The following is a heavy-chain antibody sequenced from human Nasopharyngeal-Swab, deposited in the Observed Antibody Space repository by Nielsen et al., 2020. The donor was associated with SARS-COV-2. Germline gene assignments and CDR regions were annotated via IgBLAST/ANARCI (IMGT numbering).Heavy chain of an antibody. CDR1: GFTFSRYD. CDR2: ISYDGNNE. J-gene: IGHJ4*02. CDR3: ATDHNSGID. V-gene: IGHV3-30-3*01. D-gene: IGHD7-27*01. Sequence: SCAASGFTFSRYDMHWVRQAPGKGLEWVAIISYDGNNEYYADSVKGRFTVSRDNSKNTLYLQTNSLRAEDAAMYYCATDHNSGIDWGQGTLVTVSS.